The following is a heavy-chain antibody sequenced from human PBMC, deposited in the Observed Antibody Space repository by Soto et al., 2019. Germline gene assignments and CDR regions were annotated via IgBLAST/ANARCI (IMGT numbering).Heavy chain of an antibody. CDR1: GYTFPSYY. CDR3: ARESLDGYKIGSWFDP. J-gene: IGHJ5*02. Sequence: GAPVKVPCKASGYTFPSYYMHWVRQAPGKGLEWMGIINPSGGSTSYAQKLQGRVTMTTDTSTSTAYMELRSLRSDDTAVYYCARESLDGYKIGSWFDPWGQGTLGTVAS. D-gene: IGHD5-12*01. CDR2: INPSGGST. V-gene: IGHV1-46*01.